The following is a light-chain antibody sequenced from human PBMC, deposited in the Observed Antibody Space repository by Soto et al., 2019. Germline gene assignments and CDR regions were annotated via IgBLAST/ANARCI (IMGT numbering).Light chain of an antibody. CDR3: QQYGSSRT. Sequence: DTVLTQSPGTLSLSPGERATLSCRASQSVSSSYLAWYQQKPGQAPRLLIYGASSRATGIPDRFSGSGSGTDFTLTISRLEPEDFAVYYCQQYGSSRTFGQGTKVDI. CDR2: GAS. CDR1: QSVSSSY. V-gene: IGKV3-20*01. J-gene: IGKJ1*01.